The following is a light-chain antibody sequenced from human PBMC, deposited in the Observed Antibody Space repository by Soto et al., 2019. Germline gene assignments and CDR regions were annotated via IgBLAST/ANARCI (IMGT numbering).Light chain of an antibody. CDR2: DVN. CDR1: RSDVGGYDY. J-gene: IGLJ2*01. CDR3: CSYAGSNTLV. V-gene: IGLV2-11*01. Sequence: QSALTQPRSVSGSPGQSVTISCTGTRSDVGGYDYVSWSQHHPGKAPKLMIYDVNKRPSGVPDRFSGSKSGNTASLTISGLQAEDEADYYCCSYAGSNTLVFGGGTKLTVL.